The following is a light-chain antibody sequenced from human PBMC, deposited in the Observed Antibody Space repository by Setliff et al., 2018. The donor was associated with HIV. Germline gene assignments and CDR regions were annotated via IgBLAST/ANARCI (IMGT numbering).Light chain of an antibody. V-gene: IGLV2-14*03. CDR2: DVS. CDR1: TSDVGASTY. J-gene: IGLJ1*01. CDR3: NSYTNTDTFV. Sequence: QSVLAQPASVSGSPGQSITISYSGSTSDVGASTYVSRDHQRPGKVPKVILYDVSDRPSGVSDRFSGSKSGNTASLTISGLQPEDEADYYCNSYTNTDTFVFGTGTKVTVL.